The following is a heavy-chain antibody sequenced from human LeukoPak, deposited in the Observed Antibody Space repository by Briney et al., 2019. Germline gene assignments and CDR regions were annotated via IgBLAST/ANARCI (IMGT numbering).Heavy chain of an antibody. CDR2: IIPIFGTA. V-gene: IGHV1-69*13. Sequence: PVKVSCKASGGTFSSYATSWVRQAPGQGLEWMGGIIPIFGTANYAQKFQGRVTITADESTSTAYMELSSLRSEDTAVYYCAREEIDCSSTSCPFDYWGQGTLVTVSS. CDR3: AREEIDCSSTSCPFDY. J-gene: IGHJ4*02. D-gene: IGHD2-2*01. CDR1: GGTFSSYA.